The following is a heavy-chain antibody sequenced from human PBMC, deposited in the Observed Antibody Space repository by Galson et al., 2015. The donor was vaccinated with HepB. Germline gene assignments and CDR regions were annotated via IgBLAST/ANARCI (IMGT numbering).Heavy chain of an antibody. V-gene: IGHV3-33*01. CDR3: ARKLRGWGNWFDP. D-gene: IGHD3-16*01. Sequence: SLRLSCAASGFTFSSYGMHWVRQAPGKGLEWVAVIWYDGSNKYYADSVKGRFTISRDNSKNTLYLQMNSLRAEDTAVYYCARKLRGWGNWFDPWGQGTLVTVSS. CDR1: GFTFSSYG. J-gene: IGHJ5*02. CDR2: IWYDGSNK.